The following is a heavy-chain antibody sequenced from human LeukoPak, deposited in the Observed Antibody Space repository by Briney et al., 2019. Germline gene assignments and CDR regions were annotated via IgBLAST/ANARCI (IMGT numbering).Heavy chain of an antibody. CDR2: INHSGST. CDR3: TRDSGTTGEVKFDP. J-gene: IGHJ5*02. CDR1: GGSFSGYY. Sequence: SETLSLTCAVYGGSFSGYYWSWIRQPPGKGLEWIGEINHSGSTNYNPSLKSRVTMSVDTSKNQFSLRLSSVTAADTAVYYCTRDSGTTGEVKFDPWGQGSLVTVSS. V-gene: IGHV4-34*01. D-gene: IGHD3-10*01.